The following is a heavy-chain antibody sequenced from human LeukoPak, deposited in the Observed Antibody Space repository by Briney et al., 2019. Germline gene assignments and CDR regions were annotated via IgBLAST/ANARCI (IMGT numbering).Heavy chain of an antibody. Sequence: SETLSLTCVVSGGSISSGGYSWSWIRQPPGKGLEWIGYIYHSGSTYYNPSLKSRVTISEDRSKNQFSLKLSSVTAADTAVYYCARDGPPYCGGDCYFDYWGQGTLVTVSS. CDR2: IYHSGST. V-gene: IGHV4-30-2*01. J-gene: IGHJ4*02. CDR3: ARDGPPYCGGDCYFDY. CDR1: GGSISSGGYS. D-gene: IGHD2-21*02.